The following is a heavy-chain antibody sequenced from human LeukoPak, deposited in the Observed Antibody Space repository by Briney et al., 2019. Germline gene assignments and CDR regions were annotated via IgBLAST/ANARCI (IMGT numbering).Heavy chain of an antibody. D-gene: IGHD2-2*01. CDR1: GGSISSYY. V-gene: IGHV4-4*07. Sequence: PSETLSLTCTVSGGSISSYYWSWIRQPAGKGLEWIRRIYTSGSTNYNPSLKSRVTMSVDMSKNQFSLKLSSVTAADTAVYYCARDRRYCSSTSCYEGAFDIWGQGTMVTVSS. CDR3: ARDRRYCSSTSCYEGAFDI. J-gene: IGHJ3*02. CDR2: IYTSGST.